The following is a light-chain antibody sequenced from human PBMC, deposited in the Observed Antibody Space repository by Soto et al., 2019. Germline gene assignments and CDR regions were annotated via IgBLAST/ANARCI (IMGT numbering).Light chain of an antibody. Sequence: QSVLTQPPSASGTPGQTVTISSSGSSSNIGSNYVFWYQHLPGTAPNLLIDGNNQRPSGVPDRFSGSRSGTSASLAISGLRPEDDADYYCAVWDDSLSGVVFGGGTKLTVL. J-gene: IGLJ3*02. CDR1: SSNIGSNY. CDR3: AVWDDSLSGVV. CDR2: GNN. V-gene: IGLV1-47*01.